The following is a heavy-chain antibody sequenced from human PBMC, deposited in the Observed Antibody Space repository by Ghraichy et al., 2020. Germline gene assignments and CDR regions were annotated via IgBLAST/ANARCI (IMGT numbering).Heavy chain of an antibody. V-gene: IGHV1-24*01. Sequence: ASVKVSCKVSGYTLTELSMHWVRQAPGKGLEWMGGFDPEDGETIYAQKFQGRVTMTEDTSTDTAYMELSSLRSEDTAVYYCATLNSSSPTYYYYYGMDVWGQGTAVTVSS. CDR1: GYTLTELS. CDR3: ATLNSSSPTYYYYYGMDV. J-gene: IGHJ6*02. CDR2: FDPEDGET. D-gene: IGHD6-6*01.